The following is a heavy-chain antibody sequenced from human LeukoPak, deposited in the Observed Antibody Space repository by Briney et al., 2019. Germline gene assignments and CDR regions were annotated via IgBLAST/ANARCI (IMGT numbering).Heavy chain of an antibody. CDR1: GYTFTSYY. CDR2: INPSGGST. J-gene: IGHJ4*02. D-gene: IGHD2-21*02. V-gene: IGHV1-46*01. Sequence: ASVKASCKASGYTFTSYYMHWVPQAPGHRLECMGIINPSGGSTSYAQKFQGRVTMTRDTSTSTVYMELSSLRSEDTAVYYCARDLRGQVVTATSRVAFGYWGQGTLVTVSS. CDR3: ARDLRGQVVTATSRVAFGY.